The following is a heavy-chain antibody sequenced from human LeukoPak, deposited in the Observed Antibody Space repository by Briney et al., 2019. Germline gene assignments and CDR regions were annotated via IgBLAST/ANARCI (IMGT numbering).Heavy chain of an antibody. V-gene: IGHV3-30*18. J-gene: IGHJ4*02. CDR1: GFTFSSYG. Sequence: GGSLRLSCAASGFTFSSYGMHWVRQAPGKGLEWVAVISYDGSNKYYADSVKGRFTISRDNSKNTLYLQMNSLRAEDTAVYYCAKGAERGYSYGGDYFDYWGREPWSPSPQ. D-gene: IGHD5-18*01. CDR3: AKGAERGYSYGGDYFDY. CDR2: ISYDGSNK.